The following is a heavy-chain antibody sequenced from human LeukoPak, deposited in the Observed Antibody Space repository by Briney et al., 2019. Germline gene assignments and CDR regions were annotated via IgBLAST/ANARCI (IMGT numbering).Heavy chain of an antibody. D-gene: IGHD3-22*01. CDR2: IYSGGST. Sequence: QPGGSLRLSCAASGFTVSSSYMSWVRQAPGKGLEWVSVIYSGGSTYYADSVKGRSTISRDNSKNTLYLQMNSLRAEDTAVYYCATEGQYYDSSGYPTWTFDSWGQGTLVTVSS. J-gene: IGHJ4*02. V-gene: IGHV3-66*02. CDR3: ATEGQYYDSSGYPTWTFDS. CDR1: GFTVSSSY.